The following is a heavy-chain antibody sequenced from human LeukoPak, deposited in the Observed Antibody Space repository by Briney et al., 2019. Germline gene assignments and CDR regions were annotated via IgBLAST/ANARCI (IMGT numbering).Heavy chain of an antibody. Sequence: PSETLSLTCTLSGGSISSSSYYWGWIRQPPGKGLEWIGSIYYSGSTYYNPSLKSRVTISVDTSKNQFSLKLSSVTAADTAVYYCARFYGGNSNDEDYWGQGTLVTVSS. CDR3: ARFYGGNSNDEDY. CDR2: IYYSGST. D-gene: IGHD4-23*01. CDR1: GGSISSSSYY. V-gene: IGHV4-39*01. J-gene: IGHJ4*02.